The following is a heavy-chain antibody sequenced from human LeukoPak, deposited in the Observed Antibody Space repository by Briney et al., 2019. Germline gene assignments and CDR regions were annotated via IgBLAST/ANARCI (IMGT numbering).Heavy chain of an antibody. Sequence: PSETLSLTCTVSGGSISGSSYYWSWIRQPPGKGLEWIGEINHSGSTNYNPSLKSRVTISVDTSKNQFSLKLSSVTAADTAVYYCAREVAGSYYFDYWGQGTLVTVSS. CDR1: GGSISGSSYY. CDR2: INHSGST. CDR3: AREVAGSYYFDY. J-gene: IGHJ4*02. D-gene: IGHD6-19*01. V-gene: IGHV4-39*07.